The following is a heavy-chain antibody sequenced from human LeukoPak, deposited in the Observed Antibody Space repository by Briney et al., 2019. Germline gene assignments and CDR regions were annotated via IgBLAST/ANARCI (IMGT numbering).Heavy chain of an antibody. D-gene: IGHD2-2*01. Sequence: GGSLRLSCGASGFTFSDYYMNWIRQAPGKGLESVSYISSSGSSIYYADSVKGRFTSSRDNAKNSLYLQMNSLRAEDTAVYYCATYSSSNGREFQYWGQGTLVTVSS. CDR1: GFTFSDYY. V-gene: IGHV3-11*04. CDR3: ATYSSSNGREFQY. CDR2: ISSSGSSI. J-gene: IGHJ1*01.